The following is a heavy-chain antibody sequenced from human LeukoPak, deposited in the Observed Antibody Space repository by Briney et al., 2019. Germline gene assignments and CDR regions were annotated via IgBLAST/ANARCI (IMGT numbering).Heavy chain of an antibody. Sequence: ASVKVSCKASGYTFTSYYMHWVRQAPGQGLEWMGWMNPHSGNTVYTQKLHGRVTMTRDTSISTAYMELSSLRSEDTAVYYCARGPIYASGSYFDYWGQGTLVTVSS. CDR3: ARGPIYASGSYFDY. V-gene: IGHV1-8*02. CDR2: MNPHSGNT. CDR1: GYTFTSYY. J-gene: IGHJ4*02. D-gene: IGHD3-10*01.